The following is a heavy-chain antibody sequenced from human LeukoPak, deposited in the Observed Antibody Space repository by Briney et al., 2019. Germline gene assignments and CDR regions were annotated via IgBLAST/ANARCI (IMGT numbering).Heavy chain of an antibody. CDR2: TDHSGST. CDR3: ARVRATAGD. Sequence: SETLSLTCTVSGYSFSSAYYWGCTRQPPGKGLEWIGCTDHSGSTNYNTSLKGRVTISVDTSKNQFSLKLSPLTAADTAGYYFARVRATAGDWGEGTLVTVSS. D-gene: IGHD1-26*01. J-gene: IGHJ4*02. CDR1: GYSFSSAYY. V-gene: IGHV4-38-2*02.